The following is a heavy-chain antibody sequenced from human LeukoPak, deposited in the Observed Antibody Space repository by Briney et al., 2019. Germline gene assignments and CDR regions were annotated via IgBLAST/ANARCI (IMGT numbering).Heavy chain of an antibody. D-gene: IGHD3-22*01. CDR2: MSYDGSNK. CDR1: GFTFSSYA. Sequence: GRSLRLSCAASGFTFSSYAMHWVRQAPGKGLEWVAVMSYDGSNKYYADSVKGRLTISRDNSKNTLYLQMNSLRAEDTAVYYCASELSHYYDSSGYYRDDYWGQGTLVTVSS. V-gene: IGHV3-30*04. CDR3: ASELSHYYDSSGYYRDDY. J-gene: IGHJ4*02.